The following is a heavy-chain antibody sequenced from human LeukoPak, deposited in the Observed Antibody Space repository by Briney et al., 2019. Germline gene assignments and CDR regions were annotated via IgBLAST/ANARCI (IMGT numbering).Heavy chain of an antibody. Sequence: ASVKVSCKASGYGFTSYGFNWVRQAPGQGLEWVGCISTDNGNTDYAQNLQGRVTMTTDTSTSKAYKELRSLRSDDTAVYYCARGYSYGYGPLDYWGQGTLVTVSS. CDR3: ARGYSYGYGPLDY. V-gene: IGHV1-18*01. CDR1: GYGFTSYG. CDR2: ISTDNGNT. J-gene: IGHJ4*02. D-gene: IGHD5-18*01.